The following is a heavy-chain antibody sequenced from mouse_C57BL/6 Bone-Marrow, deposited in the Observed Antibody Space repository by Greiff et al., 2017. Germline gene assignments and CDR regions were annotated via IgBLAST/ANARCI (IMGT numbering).Heavy chain of an antibody. CDR2: ISAGGSYT. D-gene: IGHD1-1*01. V-gene: IGHV5-4*01. Sequence: EVQLVESGGGLVKPGGSLKLSCAASGFTFSSYAMSWVRQTPEKRLEWVATISAGGSYTYYPDNVQGRFTISRDHAKNTLYLQMSHLRSEDTAMYYYARAPITTVVPYFDYWGQGTTLTVSS. CDR1: GFTFSSYA. J-gene: IGHJ2*01. CDR3: ARAPITTVVPYFDY.